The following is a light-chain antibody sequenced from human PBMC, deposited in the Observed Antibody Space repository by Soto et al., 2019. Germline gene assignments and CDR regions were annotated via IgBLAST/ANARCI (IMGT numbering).Light chain of an antibody. CDR1: SSVVGRYNY. CDR3: SSHAGSNSFYV. V-gene: IGLV2-8*01. Sequence: QSALAQPPSASGSPGQSVTISCTGTSSVVGRYNYVSWYQQHPGKTPKLIIYEVTKRPSGVPDRFSASKSGNTASLTVSGLQAEDEADYYCSSHAGSNSFYVFGTGTKVTVL. J-gene: IGLJ1*01. CDR2: EVT.